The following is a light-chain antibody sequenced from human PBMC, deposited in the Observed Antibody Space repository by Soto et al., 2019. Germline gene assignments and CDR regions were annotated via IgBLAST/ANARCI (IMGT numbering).Light chain of an antibody. CDR3: QQYGSSLYT. J-gene: IGKJ2*01. CDR1: QSVSSSY. Sequence: EIVLTQSPGTLSLSPGERATLSCRASQSVSSSYLAWYQQKPGQAPRLLISGASSRATGIPDRFSGSGSGTDFTLTSSILEPEDFAVYYCQQYGSSLYTLGQGTKLEIK. CDR2: GAS. V-gene: IGKV3-20*01.